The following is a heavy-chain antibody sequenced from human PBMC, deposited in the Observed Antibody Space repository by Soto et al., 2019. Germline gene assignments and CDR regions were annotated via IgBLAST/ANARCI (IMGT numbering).Heavy chain of an antibody. Sequence: GASVKVSCKASGYTFTSYGISWVRQAPGQGLEWMGWISAYNGNTNYAQKLQGRVTMTTDTSTSTAYMEVRSLRSDDTAVYYCARDEYNFYNGSGSSAFDIWGQGTMVTV. CDR2: ISAYNGNT. J-gene: IGHJ3*02. D-gene: IGHD3-10*01. CDR1: GYTFTSYG. CDR3: ARDEYNFYNGSGSSAFDI. V-gene: IGHV1-18*01.